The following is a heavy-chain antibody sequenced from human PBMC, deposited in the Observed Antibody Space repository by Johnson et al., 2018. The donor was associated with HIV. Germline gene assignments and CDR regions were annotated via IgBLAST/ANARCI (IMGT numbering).Heavy chain of an antibody. CDR2: IRYDGTNK. D-gene: IGHD1-26*01. J-gene: IGHJ3*02. CDR1: GFTFSSYG. CDR3: TSWGAGADAFDI. V-gene: IGHV3-30*02. Sequence: QVQLVESGGGVVQPGGSLRLSCAASGFTFSSYGMHWVRQAPGKGLEWVAFIRYDGTNKYSADSVKGRFSISRDDSKSTLYLQMNSLKTEDTAVYYCTSWGAGADAFDIWGQGTMVTVSS.